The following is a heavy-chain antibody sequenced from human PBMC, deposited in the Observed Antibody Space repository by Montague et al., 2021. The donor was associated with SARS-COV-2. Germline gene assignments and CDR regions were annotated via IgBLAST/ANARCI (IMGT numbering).Heavy chain of an antibody. CDR2: IYSSGRT. CDR3: ARDFGESRDH. CDR1: GFTFNDFE. Sequence: SLRLSCAASGFTFNDFEMNWVRQAPGKGLEWVSLIYSSGRTSYADSVKGRFTMCRDNSKNTLYLQMNSLRAEDTAVYYCARDFGESRDHWGRGTLVTASS. V-gene: IGHV3-53*01. D-gene: IGHD3-10*01. J-gene: IGHJ4*02.